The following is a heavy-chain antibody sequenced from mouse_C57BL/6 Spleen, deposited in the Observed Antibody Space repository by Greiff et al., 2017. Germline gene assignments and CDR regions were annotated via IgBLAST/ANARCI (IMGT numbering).Heavy chain of an antibody. CDR2: ISDGGSYT. CDR3: ARDPDGYYPDYCDY. V-gene: IGHV5-4*01. D-gene: IGHD2-3*01. J-gene: IGHJ2*01. CDR1: GFTFSSYA. Sequence: EVQLVESGGGLVKPGGSLKLSCAASGFTFSSYAMSWVSQTPEKRLEWVATISDGGSYTYYPDNVKGRFTISRDNAKNNLYLQMSHLKAEDTAMYYCARDPDGYYPDYCDYWGQGTTLTVSS.